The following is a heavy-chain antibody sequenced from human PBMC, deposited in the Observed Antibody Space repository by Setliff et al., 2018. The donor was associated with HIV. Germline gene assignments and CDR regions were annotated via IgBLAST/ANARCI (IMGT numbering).Heavy chain of an antibody. CDR3: ASDIVGYMDV. Sequence: KTSETLSLTCTVSGGSISTYYWSWIRQPPGKGLEWIGSIYFTGSTNYNPSLKSRVTISIDTSKNQFSLKLSSVTAADTAVDYCASDIVGYMDVWGNGTTVTVSS. CDR1: GGSISTYY. D-gene: IGHD2-15*01. J-gene: IGHJ6*03. V-gene: IGHV4-59*01. CDR2: IYFTGST.